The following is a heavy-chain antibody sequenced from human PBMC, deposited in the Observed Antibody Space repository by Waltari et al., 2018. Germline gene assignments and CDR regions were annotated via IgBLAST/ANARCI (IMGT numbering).Heavy chain of an antibody. CDR3: ARATGVNWFAP. D-gene: IGHD3-10*01. V-gene: IGHV5-51*03. CDR1: GYSFTTYW. J-gene: IGHJ5*02. Sequence: EVQLVQSGAVIGRPGESLKISCTGSGYSFTTYWIGWVRQMPGKGLEWMGFIYPDDSDTRYSPSFQGQVTISVDKSINTAYLQWSSLKASDTAMYYCARATGVNWFAPWGQGTLVTVSS. CDR2: IYPDDSDT.